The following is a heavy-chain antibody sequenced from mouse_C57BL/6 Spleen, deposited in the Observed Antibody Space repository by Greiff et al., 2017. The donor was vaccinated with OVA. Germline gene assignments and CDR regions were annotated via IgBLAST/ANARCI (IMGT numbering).Heavy chain of an antibody. Sequence: QVQLQQSGAELVKPGASVKVSCKASGYTFTSYWMHWVKQRPGQGLEWIGRIHPSDSDTNYNQKFKGKATLTVDKSSSTAYMHLSSLTSEDSAVYYGAISTPPGGAMDYWGQGTSVTVSS. CDR3: AISTPPGGAMDY. CDR2: IHPSDSDT. J-gene: IGHJ4*01. CDR1: GYTFTSYW. V-gene: IGHV1-74*01.